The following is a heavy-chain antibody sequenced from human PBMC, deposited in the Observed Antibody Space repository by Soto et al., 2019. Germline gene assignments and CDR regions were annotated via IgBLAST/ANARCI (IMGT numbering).Heavy chain of an antibody. J-gene: IGHJ5*02. D-gene: IGHD2-2*01. CDR1: GYTFTSYG. V-gene: IGHV1-18*01. CDR2: ISAYNGNT. CDR3: AISPHSPTIVVVPAAT. Sequence: QVQLVQSGAEVKKPGASVKVSCKASGYTFTSYGISWVRQAPGQGLEWMGWISAYNGNTNYAQKLQGRVTMTTDTSTSTAYMELRSVRSDDTAVYCCAISPHSPTIVVVPAATWGQGTLVTVSS.